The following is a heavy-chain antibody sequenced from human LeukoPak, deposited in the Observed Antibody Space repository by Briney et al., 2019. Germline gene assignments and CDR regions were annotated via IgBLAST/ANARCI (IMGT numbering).Heavy chain of an antibody. Sequence: GGSLRLSCAASGFTFTNAWMSWVRQAPGKGLEWVGRIKSKADGGTTDYAAPVKGRFAISRDDSKNTLYLQMNSLRTEDTGVYYCTTGAAFSGFGFDVWGQGTMVTVSS. CDR2: IKSKADGGTT. D-gene: IGHD5-12*01. CDR1: GFTFTNAW. J-gene: IGHJ3*01. V-gene: IGHV3-15*01. CDR3: TTGAAFSGFGFDV.